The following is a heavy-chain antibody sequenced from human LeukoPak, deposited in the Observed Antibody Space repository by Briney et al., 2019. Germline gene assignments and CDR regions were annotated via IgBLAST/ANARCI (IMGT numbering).Heavy chain of an antibody. CDR3: ARSSPWDY. Sequence: PGGSLRLSCAASGFTFSSYSMNWVRQAPGKGLEWVSYISSSSTIYYADSVKGRFTISRDNAKNSLYLQMNSLRDEDTAVYYCARSSPWDYWGQGTLVTVSS. CDR2: ISSSSTI. J-gene: IGHJ4*02. V-gene: IGHV3-48*02. CDR1: GFTFSSYS.